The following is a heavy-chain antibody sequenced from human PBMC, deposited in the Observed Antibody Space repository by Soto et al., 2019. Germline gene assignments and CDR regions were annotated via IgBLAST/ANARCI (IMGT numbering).Heavy chain of an antibody. D-gene: IGHD4-4*01. V-gene: IGHV4-59*01. J-gene: IGHJ3*02. CDR2: IYYSGST. CDR3: ARSPNYPDAFDI. Sequence: LSLTCTVSGGSISSYYWSWIRQPPGKGLEWIGYIYYSGSTNYSPSLKSRVTISVDTSKNQFSLKLSSVTAADTAVHYCARSPNYPDAFDIWGQGTMVTVSS. CDR1: GGSISSYY.